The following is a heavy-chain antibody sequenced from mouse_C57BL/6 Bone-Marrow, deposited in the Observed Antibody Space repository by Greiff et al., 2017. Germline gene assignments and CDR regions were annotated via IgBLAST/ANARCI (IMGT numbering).Heavy chain of an antibody. CDR2: IRNNANGNTT. Sequence: EVQLQESGGGLVQPGGSLSLSCAASGFTFTDYYMSWVRQPPGKALEWLGFIRNNANGNTTEYSASVKARFTISRDNSQSILYLQMHALRTEDSAAYYCGSRHWDDCAMDYWGQGTSVTVSS. CDR1: GFTFTDYY. CDR3: GSRHWDDCAMDY. J-gene: IGHJ4*01. D-gene: IGHD4-1*01. V-gene: IGHV7-3*01.